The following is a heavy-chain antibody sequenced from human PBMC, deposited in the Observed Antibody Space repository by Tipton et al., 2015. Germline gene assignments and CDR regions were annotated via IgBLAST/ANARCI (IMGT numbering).Heavy chain of an antibody. J-gene: IGHJ6*02. V-gene: IGHV3-11*06. Sequence: GRFTISRDNAKNSLYLQMNSLRAEDTAVYYCVREMQWPYGMDVWGQGTTVTVSS. D-gene: IGHD6-19*01. CDR3: VREMQWPYGMDV.